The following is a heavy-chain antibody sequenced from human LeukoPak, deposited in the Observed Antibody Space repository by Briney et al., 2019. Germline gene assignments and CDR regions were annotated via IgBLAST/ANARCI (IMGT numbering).Heavy chain of an antibody. D-gene: IGHD3-16*01. J-gene: IGHJ6*03. V-gene: IGHV3-23*01. Sequence: TGGSLRLSCAASGFTFSSYAMSWVRQAPGKGLEWVSAISGSGGSTYYADSVKGRFTISRDNSKNTLYLQMNSLRAEDTAVYYCAKYLRVATQFGYYYYYMDVWGKGTTVTVSS. CDR1: GFTFSSYA. CDR3: AKYLRVATQFGYYYYYMDV. CDR2: ISGSGGST.